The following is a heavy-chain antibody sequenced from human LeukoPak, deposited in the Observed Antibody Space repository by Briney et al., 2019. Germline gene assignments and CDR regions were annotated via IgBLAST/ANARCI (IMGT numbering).Heavy chain of an antibody. Sequence: GGSLRLSCAASGFTFSSYAMGWVRQAPGKGLEWVSVISGSGGSTYHADSVKGRFAISRADSKNTLYLQMNSLRADDTAVYYCGKDVQGPGWNWVDPWGQGTLVTVSS. D-gene: IGHD2-15*01. J-gene: IGHJ5*02. V-gene: IGHV3-23*01. CDR1: GFTFSSYA. CDR3: GKDVQGPGWNWVDP. CDR2: ISGSGGST.